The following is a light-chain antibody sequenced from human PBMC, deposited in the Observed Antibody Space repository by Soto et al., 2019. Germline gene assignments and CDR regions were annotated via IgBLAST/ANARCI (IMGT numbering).Light chain of an antibody. J-gene: IGLJ3*02. CDR3: AAWDDRLNGWV. V-gene: IGLV1-44*01. Sequence: QSVLTQPPSESGTPGQRVTISCSGSSSNIGSNTVNWYQHLPGTAPKLLIYFNNQRPSGVPDRFSGSKSGTSASLAISGLQSEDESDYYCAAWDDRLNGWVFGGGTKLTVL. CDR2: FNN. CDR1: SSNIGSNT.